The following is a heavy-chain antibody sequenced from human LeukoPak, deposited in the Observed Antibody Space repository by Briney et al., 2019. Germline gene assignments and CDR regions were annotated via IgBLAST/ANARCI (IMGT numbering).Heavy chain of an antibody. CDR1: GFTFSSFS. Sequence: GGSLRLSCAASGFTFSSFSMDWVRQAPGKGPEWLSYISSTSSTMLYTDSVKGRFTISRDNAKNSLYLQMHSLRAEDTAVYYCARSRSGYQFDYWGQGTLVTVSS. J-gene: IGHJ4*02. CDR3: ARSRSGYQFDY. CDR2: ISSTSSTM. D-gene: IGHD2-2*01. V-gene: IGHV3-48*01.